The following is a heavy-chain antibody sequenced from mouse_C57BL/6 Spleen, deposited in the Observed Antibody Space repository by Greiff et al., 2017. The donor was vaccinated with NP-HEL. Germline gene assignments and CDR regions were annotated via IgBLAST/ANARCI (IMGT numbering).Heavy chain of an antibody. Sequence: QVQLKQPGAELVRPGSSVKLSCKASGYTFTSYWMDWVKQRPGQGLEWIGNIYPSDSETHYNQKFKDKATLTVDKSSSTAYMQLSSLTSEDSAVYYCARRTTVVATPFAYWGQGTLVTVSA. CDR3: ARRTTVVATPFAY. CDR1: GYTFTSYW. CDR2: IYPSDSET. J-gene: IGHJ3*01. V-gene: IGHV1-61*01. D-gene: IGHD1-1*01.